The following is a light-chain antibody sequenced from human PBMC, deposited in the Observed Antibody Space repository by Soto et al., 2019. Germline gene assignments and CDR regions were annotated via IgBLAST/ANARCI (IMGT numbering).Light chain of an antibody. CDR1: LSVSSSY. Sequence: TLSGSALSVTTRARATLSCRASLSVSSSYLAWYQQNPGQAPRLLIYGASSRATGIPDRFTGSGSGPDFPLTISRFELEKLALYCAQQDGILLNTFGEGTRLAI. J-gene: IGKJ5*01. CDR2: GAS. V-gene: IGKV3-20*01. CDR3: QQDGILLNT.